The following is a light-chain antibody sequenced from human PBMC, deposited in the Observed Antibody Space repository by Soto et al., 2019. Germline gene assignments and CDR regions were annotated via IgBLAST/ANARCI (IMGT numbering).Light chain of an antibody. CDR3: QPSYSNSIT. V-gene: IGKV1-39*01. CDR2: AAS. J-gene: IGKJ5*01. Sequence: DIQMTQSPSSLSASIGDRITITCRASQSISSHLYWFQQKPGQAPKLLIYAASSLQSGVPSRFSGSGSVTDFTLTISSLQPEDFATYYCQPSYSNSITFGQGTRLEIK. CDR1: QSISSH.